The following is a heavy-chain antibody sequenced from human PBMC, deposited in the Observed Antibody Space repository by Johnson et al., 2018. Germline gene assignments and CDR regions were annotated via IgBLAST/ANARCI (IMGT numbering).Heavy chain of an antibody. CDR3: ARWGGHNDLDY. CDR2: ISHDGTNK. Sequence: QVQLVQSGGGVVQPGKSLRLSCAASGFTFSRSGMHWVRQAPGKGLEWLAVISHDGTNKYYLESVKGRFTISRDNSKNTLDLQMNSLRGDDTAVYYCARWGGHNDLDYWGQGTLVTVSS. D-gene: IGHD1-1*01. J-gene: IGHJ4*02. V-gene: IGHV3-30*03. CDR1: GFTFSRSG.